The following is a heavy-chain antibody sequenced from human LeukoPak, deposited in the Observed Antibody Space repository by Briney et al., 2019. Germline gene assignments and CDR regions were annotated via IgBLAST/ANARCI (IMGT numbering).Heavy chain of an antibody. CDR1: GYTFTGYY. CDR2: INPNSGGT. CDR3: ARDLKFGYSSSWYTY. J-gene: IGHJ4*02. D-gene: IGHD6-13*01. Sequence: ASVKVSCKASGYTFTGYYMHWVRQAPGQGLEWMGRINPNSGGTNYAQKFQGRVTMTRDTSISTAYMELSRLRFDDTAVYYCARDLKFGYSSSWYTYWGQGTLVTVSS. V-gene: IGHV1-2*06.